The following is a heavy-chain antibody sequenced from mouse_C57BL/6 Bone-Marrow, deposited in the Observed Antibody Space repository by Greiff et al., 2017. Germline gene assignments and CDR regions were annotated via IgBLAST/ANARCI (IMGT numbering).Heavy chain of an antibody. V-gene: IGHV1-82*01. Sequence: QVHVKQSGPELVKPGASVKISCKASGYAFSSSWMNWVKQRPGKGLEWIGRIYPGDGDTNYNGKFKGKATLTADKSSSTAYMQLSSLTSEDSAVYFCAREGKNYYGSSSYWYFDVWGTGTTVTVSS. CDR3: AREGKNYYGSSSYWYFDV. D-gene: IGHD1-1*01. J-gene: IGHJ1*03. CDR2: IYPGDGDT. CDR1: GYAFSSSW.